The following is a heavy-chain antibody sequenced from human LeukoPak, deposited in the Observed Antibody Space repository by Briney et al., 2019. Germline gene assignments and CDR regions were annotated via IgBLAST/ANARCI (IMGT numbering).Heavy chain of an antibody. CDR1: GFTFSSYW. CDR3: ASSPVGATFYFDY. V-gene: IGHV3-74*01. CDR2: INSAGSST. J-gene: IGHJ4*02. D-gene: IGHD1-26*01. Sequence: GGSLRLSCAASGFTFSSYWMHWVRQAPGKGLVWVSRINSAGSSTAYADSVKGRFTISRDNAKNTLYLQMNSLRAENTAVYYCASSPVGATFYFDYWGQGTLVTVSS.